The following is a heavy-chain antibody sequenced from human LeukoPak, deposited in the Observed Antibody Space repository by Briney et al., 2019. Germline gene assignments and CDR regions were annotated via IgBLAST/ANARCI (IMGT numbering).Heavy chain of an antibody. CDR2: VNPNSGDT. V-gene: IGHV1-8*01. CDR3: SRGPRFDP. Sequence: ASVKVSCKTSGYSSNIYEINWVRQATGQGLEWMGWVNPNSGDTDYAQKFQGRLTITRNTSISTAYMELSGLRLEDTAVYYCSRGPRFDPWGQGTQVTVSS. CDR1: GYSSNIYE. J-gene: IGHJ5*02.